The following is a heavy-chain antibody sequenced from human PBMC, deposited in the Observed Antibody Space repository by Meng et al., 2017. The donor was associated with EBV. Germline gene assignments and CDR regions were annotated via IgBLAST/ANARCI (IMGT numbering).Heavy chain of an antibody. V-gene: IGHV4-34*01. J-gene: IGHJ4*02. Sequence: QVQLQQWGAGLLKPSETLSLTCGLSGESFSGYYCCWVRQSPGKGLEWIGEVNHAGRTNFNPSLKSRVSISLDTSKNQFSLKLNSVTVADTAVYYCAEGRGTFDYWGRGTLVTVSS. CDR3: AEGRGTFDY. CDR2: VNHAGRT. CDR1: GESFSGYY.